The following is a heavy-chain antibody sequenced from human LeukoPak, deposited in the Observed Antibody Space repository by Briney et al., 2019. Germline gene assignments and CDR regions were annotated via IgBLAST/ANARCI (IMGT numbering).Heavy chain of an antibody. V-gene: IGHV1-69*05. CDR1: GGTFSSYA. CDR2: IIPIFGTA. CDR3: ARDWRRPGYFDY. D-gene: IGHD5-24*01. J-gene: IGHJ4*02. Sequence: ASVKVSCKASGGTFSSYAISWVRQAPGQGLEWMGGIIPIFGTANYAQKFQGRVTITTDESTSTAYMELSSLRSEDTAVYYCARDWRRPGYFDYWGQGTLVTVSS.